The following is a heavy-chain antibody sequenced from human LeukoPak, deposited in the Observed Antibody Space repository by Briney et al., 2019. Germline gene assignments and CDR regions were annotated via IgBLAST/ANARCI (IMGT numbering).Heavy chain of an antibody. Sequence: GESLKTSCRGSGCSFISYWNGWVRQMPGKGLEWMGIIYPGDSDTRYSPSFQGQVTISAEKSISTASLQWSSVKASDTAMYYCARLHLTASLAAVYFDYWGQGTLVTVSS. J-gene: IGHJ4*02. CDR2: IYPGDSDT. D-gene: IGHD2-21*02. CDR3: ARLHLTASLAAVYFDY. V-gene: IGHV5-51*01. CDR1: GCSFISYW.